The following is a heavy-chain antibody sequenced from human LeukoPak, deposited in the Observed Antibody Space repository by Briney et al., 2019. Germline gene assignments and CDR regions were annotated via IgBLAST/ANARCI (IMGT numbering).Heavy chain of an antibody. CDR2: MNPNSGNT. J-gene: IGHJ4*02. CDR3: ARLDSSGWYVRDY. D-gene: IGHD6-19*01. CDR1: GYTFTSYD. V-gene: IGHV1-8*01. Sequence: ASVKVSCKASGYTFTSYDINWVRQATGQGLEWMGWMNPNSGNTGYVQKFQGRVTITRNTSISPAYMELSSLRSEDTAVYYCARLDSSGWYVRDYWGQGTLVTVSS.